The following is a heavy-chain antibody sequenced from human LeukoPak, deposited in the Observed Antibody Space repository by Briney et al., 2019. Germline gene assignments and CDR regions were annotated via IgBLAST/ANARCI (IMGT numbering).Heavy chain of an antibody. CDR2: ISDYYGST. CDR3: ARVPSPCMVVAVAGTNDC. Sequence: GASVKVSCKASGYIFPSYGISSVRQAPGQGLEWMGWISDYYGSTNKAQKLHGRVTMPTDRSTNTPNIELRGLRPDEPAACYCARVPSPCMVVAVAGTNDCWGEGGLVTVCS. CDR1: GYIFPSYG. D-gene: IGHD6-19*01. V-gene: IGHV1-18*01. J-gene: IGHJ4*02.